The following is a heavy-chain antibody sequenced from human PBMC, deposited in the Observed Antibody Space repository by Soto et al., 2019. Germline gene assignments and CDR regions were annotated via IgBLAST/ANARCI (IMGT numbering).Heavy chain of an antibody. J-gene: IGHJ3*02. V-gene: IGHV3-73*01. D-gene: IGHD3-9*01. CDR3: TRAASDILTGYSKVGAFDI. CDR2: IRSKANSYAT. CDR1: GFTFSGSA. Sequence: AWGSLRLSCVASGFTFSGSAMHWVRQASGKGLEWVGRIRSKANSYATAYAASVKGRFTISRDDSKNTAYLQMNSLKTEDTAVYYCTRAASDILTGYSKVGAFDIWGQGTMVTVSS.